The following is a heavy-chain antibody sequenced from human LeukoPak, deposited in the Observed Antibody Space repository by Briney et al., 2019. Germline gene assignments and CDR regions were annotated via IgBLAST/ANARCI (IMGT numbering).Heavy chain of an antibody. J-gene: IGHJ4*02. CDR1: GFTFSSYG. V-gene: IGHV3-23*01. CDR2: ITATSSST. CDR3: AKLFESGTYNIFFHY. Sequence: GGSLRLSCAAPGFTFSSYGMSWVRQAPGKGLEWVSAITATSSSTHDADSVQGGFAISRDNSKNTLYLQMNSQRPEDTAIYYCAKLFESGTYNIFFHYWGQGTLVTVFS. D-gene: IGHD3-10*01.